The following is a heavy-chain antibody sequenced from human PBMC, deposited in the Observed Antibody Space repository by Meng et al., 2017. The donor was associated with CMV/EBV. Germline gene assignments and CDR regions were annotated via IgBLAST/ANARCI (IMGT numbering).Heavy chain of an antibody. CDR1: GFTFSSYA. Sequence: GGSLRLSCAASGFTFSSYAMSWVRQAPGKGLEWVSVIYSGGSSTYYAGSVKGRFTISRDNSKNTLYLQMNSLRAEDTAVYYCAKGGSLRYFDWYPVDYWGQGTLVTVSS. D-gene: IGHD3-9*01. J-gene: IGHJ4*02. CDR2: IYSGGSST. CDR3: AKGGSLRYFDWYPVDY. V-gene: IGHV3-23*03.